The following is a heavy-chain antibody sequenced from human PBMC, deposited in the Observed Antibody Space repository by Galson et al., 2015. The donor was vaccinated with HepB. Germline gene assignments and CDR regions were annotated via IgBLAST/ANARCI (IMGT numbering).Heavy chain of an antibody. J-gene: IGHJ4*02. V-gene: IGHV1-18*01. CDR3: ARDLDRRSWYQHFAY. CDR2: TGTYTGIT. D-gene: IGHD2-2*01. CDR1: GYRFTSYG. Sequence: AVKVSCKASGYRFTSYGITWVRQAPGQGLEWLASTGTYTGITDYAQKFQDRVTMTTDSSTNTAYMELRSLTSDDTALYYCARDLDRRSWYQHFAYWGQGPLVTVSS.